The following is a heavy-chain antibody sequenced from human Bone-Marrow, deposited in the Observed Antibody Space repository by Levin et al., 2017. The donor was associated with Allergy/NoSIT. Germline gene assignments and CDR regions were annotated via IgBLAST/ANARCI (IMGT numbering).Heavy chain of an antibody. CDR1: GYSISNGFY. CDR2: IYHSGTT. D-gene: IGHD1-26*01. Sequence: SQTLSLTCAVSGYSISNGFYWGWIRQPPGKGLECVGNIYHSGTTYFNPSLKSRVAISVDTSKNQFSLKLTSVTAADTAVYYCGRGVGASPYCQHWGQGTLVTVSS. J-gene: IGHJ1*01. V-gene: IGHV4-38-2*01. CDR3: GRGVGASPYCQH.